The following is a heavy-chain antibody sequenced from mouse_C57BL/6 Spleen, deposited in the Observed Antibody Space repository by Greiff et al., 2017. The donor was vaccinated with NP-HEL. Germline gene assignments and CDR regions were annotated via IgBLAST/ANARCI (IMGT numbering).Heavy chain of an antibody. CDR1: GYAFTNYL. CDR3: ARSPYYYGSSYVGDY. Sequence: QVQLQQSGAELVRPGTSVKVSCKASGYAFTNYLIEWVKQRPGQGLEWIGVINPGSGGTNYNEKFKGKATLTADKSSSTAYMQLSSLTSEDSAVYFCARSPYYYGSSYVGDYWGQGTTLTVSS. D-gene: IGHD1-1*01. CDR2: INPGSGGT. J-gene: IGHJ2*01. V-gene: IGHV1-54*01.